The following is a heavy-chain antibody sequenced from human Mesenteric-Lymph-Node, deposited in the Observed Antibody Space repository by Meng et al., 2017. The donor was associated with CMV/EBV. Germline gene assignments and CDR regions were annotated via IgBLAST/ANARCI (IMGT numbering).Heavy chain of an antibody. CDR2: IYYSGST. CDR1: GASISSSSYC. J-gene: IGHJ4*02. V-gene: IGHV4-39*07. Sequence: GSLRLSCTVSGASISSSSYCWSWMRQPPGKGLEWVGSIYYSGSTYYNPSLKSLVTISVDTSKNQFSLKLSSVTAADTAVYYCARGRIRNYGTFAPFDYWGQGTLVTVSS. D-gene: IGHD1-7*01. CDR3: ARGRIRNYGTFAPFDY.